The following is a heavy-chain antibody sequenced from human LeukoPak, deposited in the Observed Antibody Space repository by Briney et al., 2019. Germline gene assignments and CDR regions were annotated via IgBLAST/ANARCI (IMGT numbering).Heavy chain of an antibody. CDR3: ARPTGKWSDYMNV. CDR1: GFTFREYG. V-gene: IGHV3-48*04. CDR2: ISFSSGTI. D-gene: IGHD2-8*01. J-gene: IGHJ6*03. Sequence: GGSLRLSCAASGFTFREYGMHWVRQAPGKGLEWVSYISFSSGTIYSADSLQGRFTTSRDNAQNSLYLQMNSLRVEDTAVYYCARPTGKWSDYMNVWGKGTTVTVSS.